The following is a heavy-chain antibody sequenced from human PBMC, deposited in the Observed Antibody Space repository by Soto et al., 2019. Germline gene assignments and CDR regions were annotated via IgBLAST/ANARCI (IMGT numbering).Heavy chain of an antibody. D-gene: IGHD2-2*01. J-gene: IGHJ4*02. V-gene: IGHV1-69*04. Sequence: ASVKVSCKASGGTFSSYAISWVRQAPGQGLEWMGRIIPILGIANYAQKFQGRVTITADKSTSTAYMELSSLRSEDTAVYYCARDLDRAAAIDYWGQGTLVTVSS. CDR3: ARDLDRAAAIDY. CDR2: IIPILGIA. CDR1: GGTFSSYA.